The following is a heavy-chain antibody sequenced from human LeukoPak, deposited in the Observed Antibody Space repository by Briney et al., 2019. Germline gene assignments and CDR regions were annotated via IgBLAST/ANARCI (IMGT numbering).Heavy chain of an antibody. V-gene: IGHV3-66*01. CDR1: GFTFDDYA. CDR3: ARARYDILTGYYNAWYFDY. J-gene: IGHJ4*02. Sequence: QAGGSLRLSCAASGFTFDDYAMHWVRHAPGKGLEWVSGIYSGGSTYYADSVKGRFTISRDNSKNTLYLQMNSLRAEDTAVYYCARARYDILTGYYNAWYFDYWGQGTLVTVSS. D-gene: IGHD3-9*01. CDR2: IYSGGST.